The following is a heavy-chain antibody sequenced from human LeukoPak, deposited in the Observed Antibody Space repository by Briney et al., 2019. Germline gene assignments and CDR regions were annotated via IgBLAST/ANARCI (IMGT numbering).Heavy chain of an antibody. Sequence: SETLSLTCAVYGGSFSGYYWSWIRQPPGKGLEWIGEINHSGSTNYNPSLKSRVTISVDTSKNQFSLKLSSVTAADTAVYYCARGRYSGSSGQGVLFDYWGQGTLVTVSS. D-gene: IGHD6-6*01. CDR2: INHSGST. V-gene: IGHV4-34*01. CDR3: ARGRYSGSSGQGVLFDY. J-gene: IGHJ4*02. CDR1: GGSFSGYY.